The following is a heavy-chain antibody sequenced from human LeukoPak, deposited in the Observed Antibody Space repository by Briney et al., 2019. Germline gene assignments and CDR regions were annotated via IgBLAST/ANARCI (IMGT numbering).Heavy chain of an antibody. CDR3: ARGRLTMVRGVISDY. J-gene: IGHJ4*02. CDR1: RYTFTSYD. Sequence: ASVKVSCKASRYTFTSYDINWVRQATGQGRDWMGWMNPNSGNTGYAQKFQGRVTMTRNTSISTAYMELSSLRSEDTAVYYCARGRLTMVRGVISDYWGQGTLVTVSS. D-gene: IGHD3-10*01. V-gene: IGHV1-8*01. CDR2: MNPNSGNT.